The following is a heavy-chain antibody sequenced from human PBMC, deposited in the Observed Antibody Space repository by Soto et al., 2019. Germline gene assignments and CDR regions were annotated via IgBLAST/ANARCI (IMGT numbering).Heavy chain of an antibody. V-gene: IGHV3-30-3*01. Sequence: GGSLRLACRASGLNVGSYAVHWVLQPPGKGLEWLSVISYHGREIYYADSVKGRFTISRDNFKNTVYLQMNSLRSADAALYYCARDPVAVTGSFIDLWGQGTLVTVSS. D-gene: IGHD6-19*01. CDR3: ARDPVAVTGSFIDL. J-gene: IGHJ4*01. CDR1: GLNVGSYA. CDR2: ISYHGREI.